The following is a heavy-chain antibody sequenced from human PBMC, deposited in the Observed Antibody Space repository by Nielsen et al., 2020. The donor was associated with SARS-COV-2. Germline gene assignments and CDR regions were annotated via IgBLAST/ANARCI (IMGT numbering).Heavy chain of an antibody. V-gene: IGHV3-23*01. CDR3: AKDGIAAAGYCDY. J-gene: IGHJ4*02. CDR1: GFTFSSYA. D-gene: IGHD6-13*01. CDR2: ISGSGGST. Sequence: GESLKISCAASGFTFSSYAMSWVRQAPGKGLEWVSAISGSGGSTYYADSVKGRFTISRDNSKNTLYLQMNSLRAEDTAVYYCAKDGIAAAGYCDYWGQGTLVTVSS.